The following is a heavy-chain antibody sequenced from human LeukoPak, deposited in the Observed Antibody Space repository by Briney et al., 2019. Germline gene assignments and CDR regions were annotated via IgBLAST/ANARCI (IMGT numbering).Heavy chain of an antibody. CDR2: IDYSGST. V-gene: IGHV4-59*01. Sequence: SETLSLTCTVSGDSISTYYWTWIRQPPGKELEWIGYIDYSGSTNYNPSLKSRLTISIDTSKNQFSLKLSSVTAADTAVYYCARVGRYCFDFWGQGTLVTVSS. CDR3: ARVGRYCFDF. CDR1: GDSISTYY. J-gene: IGHJ4*02.